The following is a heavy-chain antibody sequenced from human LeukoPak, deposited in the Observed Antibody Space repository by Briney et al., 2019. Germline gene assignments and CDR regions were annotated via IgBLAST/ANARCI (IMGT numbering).Heavy chain of an antibody. CDR3: ARDLARYSGYFFDY. Sequence: GGSPRLSCAASGFTFSSYSMNWVRQAPGKGLEWVSSISSSSSYIYYADSVKGRFTISRDNAKNSLYLQMNSLRAEDTAVYYCARDLARYSGYFFDYWGQGTLVTVSS. D-gene: IGHD5-12*01. CDR2: ISSSSSYI. V-gene: IGHV3-21*01. CDR1: GFTFSSYS. J-gene: IGHJ4*02.